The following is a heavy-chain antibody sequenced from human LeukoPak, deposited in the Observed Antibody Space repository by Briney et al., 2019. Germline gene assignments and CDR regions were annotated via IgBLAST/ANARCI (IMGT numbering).Heavy chain of an antibody. D-gene: IGHD5-18*01. Sequence: PGGSVRLSCAASGFTFSNYGMHWARQAPGKGLEWVAVISYDGSNKYYADSVKGRFTISRDNSKNTLYLQMNSLRAEDTAVYYCVEGQPGGTQLPSWAPYYFDYWGQGTLVTVSS. CDR1: GFTFSNYG. V-gene: IGHV3-30*18. J-gene: IGHJ4*02. CDR3: VEGQPGGTQLPSWAPYYFDY. CDR2: ISYDGSNK.